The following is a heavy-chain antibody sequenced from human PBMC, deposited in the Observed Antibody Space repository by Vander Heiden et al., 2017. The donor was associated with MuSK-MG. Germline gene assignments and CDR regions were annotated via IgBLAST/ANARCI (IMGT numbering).Heavy chain of an antibody. Sequence: QITLKESGPTLVKPTETLTLTCTFSGFSLTINGVSVGWIRQPPGKALEWLAHIYWDDDKSYSPSLRSRLTITKDTSKNQVVLTMTYVDPVDTATYYCAHSLGSGWQYCLHNWGQGTLVTVPS. CDR3: AHSLGSGWQYCLHN. CDR2: IYWDDDK. CDR1: GFSLTINGVS. J-gene: IGHJ4*02. V-gene: IGHV2-5*02. D-gene: IGHD6-19*01.